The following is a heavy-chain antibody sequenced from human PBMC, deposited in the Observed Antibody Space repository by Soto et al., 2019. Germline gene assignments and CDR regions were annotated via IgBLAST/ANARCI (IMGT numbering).Heavy chain of an antibody. CDR2: ISASGDGT. Sequence: GGSLRLSCVASGFTFSHYAMSWLRQAPGKGLEWVSAISASGDGTYYADSVKGRFTISRDNSKNTLYLQMNSLSAEDTALYYCTKPPRSGTGSGYWGQGTLVTAPQ. CDR1: GFTFSHYA. V-gene: IGHV3-23*01. CDR3: TKPPRSGTGSGY. D-gene: IGHD3-9*01. J-gene: IGHJ4*02.